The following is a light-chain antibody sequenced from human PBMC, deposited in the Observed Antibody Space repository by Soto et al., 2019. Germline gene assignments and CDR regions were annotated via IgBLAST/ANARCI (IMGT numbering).Light chain of an antibody. CDR1: QSVSSN. Sequence: EIVFTQSPATLSVSPGERATLSCRASQSVSSNLAWYQQKPGQAPRLLIYGASTRANGIPARFSGSGSGTELTLTISSLQSEDFAVYYCQQYNNWPTITFGQGTRLEIK. CDR3: QQYNNWPTIT. V-gene: IGKV3-15*01. J-gene: IGKJ5*01. CDR2: GAS.